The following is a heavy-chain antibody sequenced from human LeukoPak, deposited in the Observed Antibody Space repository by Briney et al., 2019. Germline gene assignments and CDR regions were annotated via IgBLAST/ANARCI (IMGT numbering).Heavy chain of an antibody. CDR3: AKGNYVWGSYRYYFDY. Sequence: GGSLRLSCAASGFTFSSYAMSWVRQAPGKGLEWVSAISGSGGSTYYADSVKGRFTISRDNSKNTLYLQMNSLRDEDTAVYYCAKGNYVWGSYRYYFDYWGQGTLVTVSS. V-gene: IGHV3-23*01. CDR1: GFTFSSYA. CDR2: ISGSGGST. D-gene: IGHD3-16*02. J-gene: IGHJ4*02.